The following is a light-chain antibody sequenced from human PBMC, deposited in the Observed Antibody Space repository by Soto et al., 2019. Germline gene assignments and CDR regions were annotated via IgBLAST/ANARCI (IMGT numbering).Light chain of an antibody. CDR2: EVS. V-gene: IGLV2-14*01. CDR1: SSDVGGYNY. CDR3: SSYTRNSTLV. J-gene: IGLJ2*01. Sequence: QSALTQPASVSGSPGQSITISCTGTSSDVGGYNYVSWYQQHPGKAPKFMIYEVSNRPSGVSNRFSGSKSGNTASLTISGXXXXXXXDYYCSSYTRNSTLVFGGGTKLTV.